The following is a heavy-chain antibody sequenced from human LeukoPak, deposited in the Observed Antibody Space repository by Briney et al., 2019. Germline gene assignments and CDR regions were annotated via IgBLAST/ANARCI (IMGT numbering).Heavy chain of an antibody. CDR2: TNEAGSGQ. CDR3: SNKRDY. J-gene: IGHJ4*02. CDR1: GFTFSTYG. Sequence: GRSLRLSCAASGFTFSTYGMTWVRQAPGKGLEWVANTNEAGSGQNYVGSVKGRFTVSRDNAKNSLYLQMNSLRVEDTAIYYCSNKRDYWGQGTLVTVSS. V-gene: IGHV3-7*01.